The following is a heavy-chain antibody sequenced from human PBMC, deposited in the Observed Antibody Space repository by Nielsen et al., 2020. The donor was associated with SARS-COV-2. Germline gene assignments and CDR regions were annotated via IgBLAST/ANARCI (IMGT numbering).Heavy chain of an antibody. CDR2: IYSGGST. V-gene: IGHV3-53*04. Sequence: WIRQPPGKGLEWVSVIYSGGSTYYADSVKGRFTISRHNSKNTLYLQMNSLRAEDTAVYYCARVGIDGGYYSTKAYGMDVWGQGTTVTVSS. D-gene: IGHD3-10*01. CDR3: ARVGIDGGYYSTKAYGMDV. J-gene: IGHJ6*02.